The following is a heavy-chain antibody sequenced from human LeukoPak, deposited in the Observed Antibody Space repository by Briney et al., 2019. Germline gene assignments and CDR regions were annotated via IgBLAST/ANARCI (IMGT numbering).Heavy chain of an antibody. CDR1: GGSISSYY. CDR3: ARDQGAKYYDFWSGYSYYYYYMDV. V-gene: IGHV4-4*07. J-gene: IGHJ6*03. Sequence: PSETLSLTCTVSGGSISSYYWSWIRQPAGKGLEWIGRIYTSGSTNYNPSLKSRVTMSVDTSKNQFSLKLSSVTAADTAVYYCARDQGAKYYDFWSGYSYYYYYMDVWGKGTTVTVSS. D-gene: IGHD3-3*01. CDR2: IYTSGST.